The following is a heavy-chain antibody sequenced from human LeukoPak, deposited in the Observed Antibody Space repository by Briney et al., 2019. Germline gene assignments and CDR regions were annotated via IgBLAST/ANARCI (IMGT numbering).Heavy chain of an antibody. CDR2: ISSSSSYI. CDR3: ARDVFGTTGTTFDY. J-gene: IGHJ4*02. Sequence: GRSLRLSCAASGFTFSSYAMHWVRQAPGKGLEWVSSISSSSSYIYYADSVKGRFTISRDNAKNSLYLQMNSLRAEDTAVYYCARDVFGTTGTTFDYWGQGTLVTVSS. V-gene: IGHV3-21*01. CDR1: GFTFSSYA. D-gene: IGHD1-1*01.